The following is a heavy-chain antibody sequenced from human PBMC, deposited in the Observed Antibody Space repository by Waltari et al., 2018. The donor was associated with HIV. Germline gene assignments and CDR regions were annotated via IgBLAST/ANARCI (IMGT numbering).Heavy chain of an antibody. J-gene: IGHJ4*02. CDR2: IDHTGTS. CDR1: GGSFSGYY. Sequence: QVHLPQWGSGLLKPSGTLSLTCAVYGGSFSGYYWTWIRQSPGRGLEWMGEIDHTGTSTYNPPLKGRVTMSVDTSKNQFSLTLKSVTAADTAVYYCVRGFGNYGFYFDYWGQGKLVSVSS. V-gene: IGHV4-34*02. D-gene: IGHD3-16*01. CDR3: VRGFGNYGFYFDY.